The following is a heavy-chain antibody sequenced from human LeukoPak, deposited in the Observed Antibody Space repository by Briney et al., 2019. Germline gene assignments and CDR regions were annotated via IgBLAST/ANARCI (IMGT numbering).Heavy chain of an antibody. CDR2: INHSGST. D-gene: IGHD3-3*01. CDR3: ARERIFGYFDY. J-gene: IGHJ4*02. Sequence: PSETLSLTCAVYGGSFSGYYWSWIRQPPGKGLEWIGEINHSGSTNYNPSLKSRVTISVDTSKNQFSLKLSSVTAADTAVYYCARERIFGYFDYWGQGTLVTVSS. V-gene: IGHV4-34*01. CDR1: GGSFSGYY.